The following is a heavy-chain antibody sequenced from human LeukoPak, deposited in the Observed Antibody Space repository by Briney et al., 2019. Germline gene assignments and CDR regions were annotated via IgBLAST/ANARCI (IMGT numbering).Heavy chain of an antibody. D-gene: IGHD6-13*01. CDR3: ARTDYSSSWYGNYYYYYMDV. CDR1: GFTFSSYD. Sequence: GGSLRLSCAASGFTFSSYDMHWVRQATGKGLEWVSAIGTAGDTYYPGSVKGRFTISRENAKNSLYLQMNSLRAEDTAVYYCARTDYSSSWYGNYYYYYMDVWGKGTTVTVSS. CDR2: IGTAGDT. V-gene: IGHV3-13*01. J-gene: IGHJ6*03.